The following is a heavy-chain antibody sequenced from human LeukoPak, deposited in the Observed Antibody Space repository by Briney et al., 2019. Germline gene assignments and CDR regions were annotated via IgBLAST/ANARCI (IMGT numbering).Heavy chain of an antibody. D-gene: IGHD1-26*01. CDR1: GGSLSSYY. J-gene: IGHJ2*01. Sequence: SETLTLTCTVSGGSLSSYYWTWIRQPAGKGLEWIGRSYNSGTTNYSPSLESRVTMSLDTSKNRFSLSLSSVTAADTAVYYCARDRLGATGHWRIDVWGRGTLVTVSS. V-gene: IGHV4-4*07. CDR2: SYNSGTT. CDR3: ARDRLGATGHWRIDV.